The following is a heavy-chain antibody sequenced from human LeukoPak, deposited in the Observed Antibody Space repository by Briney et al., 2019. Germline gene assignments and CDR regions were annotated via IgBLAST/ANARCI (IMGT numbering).Heavy chain of an antibody. CDR2: IWYDGSNK. J-gene: IGHJ4*02. D-gene: IGHD1-26*01. V-gene: IGHV3-33*01. Sequence: GGSLRLSCAASGFTFSSYGMHWVRQAPGKGLEWVAVIWYDGSNKYYADSVKGRFTISRDNSKNTLYLQMNSLRAEDTAVYYCASLSSYSGSYYDYWGQGTLVTVSS. CDR3: ASLSSYSGSYYDY. CDR1: GFTFSSYG.